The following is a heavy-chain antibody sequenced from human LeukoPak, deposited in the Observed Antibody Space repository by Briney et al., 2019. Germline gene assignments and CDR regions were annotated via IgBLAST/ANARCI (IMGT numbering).Heavy chain of an antibody. V-gene: IGHV1-46*01. CDR1: GYTFTSYY. Sequence: ASVKVSCKASGYTFTSYYMHWVRQAPGQGLEWMGIINPSGGSTSYAQKFQGRVTMTRDTSTSTVYMELSSLRSEDTAVYYCTRDPGDRVFDPWGQGTLVTVSS. CDR2: INPSGGST. CDR3: TRDPGDRVFDP. D-gene: IGHD3-16*01. J-gene: IGHJ5*02.